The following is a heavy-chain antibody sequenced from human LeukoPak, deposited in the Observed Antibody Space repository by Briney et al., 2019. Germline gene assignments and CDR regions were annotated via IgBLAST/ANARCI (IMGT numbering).Heavy chain of an antibody. CDR2: IKGDGSEI. J-gene: IGHJ4*02. D-gene: IGHD2-15*01. V-gene: IGHV3-7*01. CDR3: ARDGSSFDY. Sequence: GGSLRLSCEASGFTFSNYWMSWVRQAPGKRLEWVANIKGDGSEIYYVDSVKGRFTISRENDKNSLYLQMNNLRAEDTAVYYCARDGSSFDYWGQGALVTVSS. CDR1: GFTFSNYW.